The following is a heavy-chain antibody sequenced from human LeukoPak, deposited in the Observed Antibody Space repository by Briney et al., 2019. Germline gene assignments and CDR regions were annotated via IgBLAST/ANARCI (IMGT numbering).Heavy chain of an antibody. J-gene: IGHJ4*02. CDR3: ASRRTSSSYYFDY. CDR2: IITIFGTA. V-gene: IGHV1-69*13. D-gene: IGHD2-2*01. Sequence: SVKVSCKASGGTFSSYAISWVRQAPGQGLEWMGGIITIFGTANYAQKFQGRVTITADESTSTAYRELRSLRSEDTAVYYCASRRTSSSYYFDYWGQGTLVTVSS. CDR1: GGTFSSYA.